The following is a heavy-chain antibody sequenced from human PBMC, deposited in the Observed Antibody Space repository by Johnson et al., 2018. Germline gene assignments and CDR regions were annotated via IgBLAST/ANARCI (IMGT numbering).Heavy chain of an antibody. V-gene: IGHV3-33*01. Sequence: QVQLVQSGGGVVQPGKSLRLSCIASGFTFSNFVMHWVRQAPGKGMEWVAVLWYDGRNEYYVDSVKGRFIISRDNSKNTLYLQMNSLRAEDVAVYYCAREREGSLFYYGMDVWGQGTTVTVSS. CDR3: AREREGSLFYYGMDV. CDR1: GFTFSNFV. CDR2: LWYDGRNE. D-gene: IGHD2-15*01. J-gene: IGHJ6*02.